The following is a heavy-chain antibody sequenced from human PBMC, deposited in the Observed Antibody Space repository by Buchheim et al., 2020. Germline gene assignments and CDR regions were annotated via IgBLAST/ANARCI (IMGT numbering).Heavy chain of an antibody. CDR3: ARESSGVVIIPEGRFDP. CDR1: GGSISSGGYY. D-gene: IGHD3-3*01. CDR2: IYYSGST. Sequence: QVQLQESGPGLVKPSQTLSLTCTVSGGSISSGGYYWSWIRQHPGKGLEWIGYIYYSGSTYYNPALKSRVTISVDTSKNQFSLKLSSVTAADTAVYYCARESSGVVIIPEGRFDPWGQGTL. V-gene: IGHV4-31*03. J-gene: IGHJ5*02.